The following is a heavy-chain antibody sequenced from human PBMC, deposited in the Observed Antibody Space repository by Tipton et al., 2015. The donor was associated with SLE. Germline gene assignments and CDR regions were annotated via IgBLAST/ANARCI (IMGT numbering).Heavy chain of an antibody. CDR1: GGSISSYY. CDR3: ARVGGYLHDAFDI. CDR2: IYYSGST. D-gene: IGHD3-16*01. V-gene: IGHV4-59*08. Sequence: TLSLTCTVSGGSISSYYWGWIRQPPGKGLEWIGYIYYSGSTNYSPSLKSRVTISLDTSKNQFSLKLSSVTAADTAVYYCARVGGYLHDAFDIWGQGTMVTVSS. J-gene: IGHJ3*02.